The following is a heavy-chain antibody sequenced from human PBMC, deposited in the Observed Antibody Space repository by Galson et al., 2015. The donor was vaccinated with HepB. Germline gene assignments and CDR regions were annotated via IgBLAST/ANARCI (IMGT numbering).Heavy chain of an antibody. D-gene: IGHD4-23*01. J-gene: IGHJ4*02. V-gene: IGHV1-46*03. Sequence: SVKVSCKASGYTFTNYYIHWVRQAPGQGLEWMGIINPSGGSTSYAQKFQGRVTMTRDTSTSTVYMELTSLGSEDTAVYYCTKGYYGGNSGRFDYWGQGTLVTVSS. CDR3: TKGYYGGNSGRFDY. CDR2: INPSGGST. CDR1: GYTFTNYY.